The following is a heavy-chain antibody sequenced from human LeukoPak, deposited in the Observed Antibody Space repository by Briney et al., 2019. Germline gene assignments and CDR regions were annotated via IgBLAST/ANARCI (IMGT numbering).Heavy chain of an antibody. CDR1: GFTFDDYD. CDR2: ISASGSTT. Sequence: PGGSLRLSCAASGFTFDDYDMSWVRQVPGKGLEWVSSISASGSTTYYADSVKGRFTISRDNAKNSLYLQMNSLRAEDTAVYYCARGGGGSYSYYFDYWGQGTLVTVSS. D-gene: IGHD1-26*01. J-gene: IGHJ4*02. CDR3: ARGGGGSYSYYFDY. V-gene: IGHV3-11*01.